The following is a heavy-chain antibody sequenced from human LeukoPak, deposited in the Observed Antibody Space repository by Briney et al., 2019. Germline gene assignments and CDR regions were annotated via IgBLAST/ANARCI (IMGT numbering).Heavy chain of an antibody. CDR2: IHPNSGGT. CDR3: GGGSYYLNY. V-gene: IGHV1-2*02. J-gene: IGHJ4*02. CDR1: GYAFTGYY. Sequence: ASVKVSCKASGYAFTGYYIHWVRQAPGQGLEWMGWIHPNSGGTNYAQKFQGRVTMTRDTSISTAYMELSRLRSDDTAVYYCGGGSYYLNYWGQGTLVTVSS. D-gene: IGHD1-26*01.